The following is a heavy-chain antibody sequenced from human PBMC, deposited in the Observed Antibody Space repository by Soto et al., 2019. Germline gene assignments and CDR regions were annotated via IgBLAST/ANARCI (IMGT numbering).Heavy chain of an antibody. CDR2: ISAYNGNT. Sequence: ASVKVSCKASGYTFTSYGISWVRQAPGQGLEWMGWISAYNGNTNYAQKLQGRVTMTTDTSTSTAYMELRSLRSDDTAVYYCGRGRRVNSKLYYYYYMDVWGKGTTVTVSS. J-gene: IGHJ6*03. V-gene: IGHV1-18*01. CDR1: GYTFTSYG. CDR3: GRGRRVNSKLYYYYYMDV.